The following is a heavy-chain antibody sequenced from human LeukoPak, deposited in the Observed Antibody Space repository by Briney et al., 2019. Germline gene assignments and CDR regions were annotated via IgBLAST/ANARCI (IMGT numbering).Heavy chain of an antibody. D-gene: IGHD6-19*01. J-gene: IGHJ4*02. CDR1: GVSISSYF. V-gene: IGHV4-4*07. Sequence: SETLSLTCTVSGVSISSYFWSWIRQPAGKGLEWIGRIHTSGGTNYNPSLKSRVTMSVDTSKNQFSLKLSSVTAADTAVYYCARGSSGWPHGPPFLDYWGQGTLVTVSS. CDR2: IHTSGGT. CDR3: ARGSSGWPHGPPFLDY.